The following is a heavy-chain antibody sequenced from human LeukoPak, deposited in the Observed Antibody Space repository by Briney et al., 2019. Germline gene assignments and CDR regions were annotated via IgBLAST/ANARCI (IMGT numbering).Heavy chain of an antibody. V-gene: IGHV3-30-3*01. Sequence: GSLRLSCAASEFSFNNFAMYWVRQAPGKGLEWLAVISYDGSITYYADSVKGRFTISRDNAKNSLYLQMNSLRADDTAVYYCARGLAAAGTRGPYWGQGTLVTVSS. CDR3: ARGLAAAGTRGPY. D-gene: IGHD6-13*01. CDR2: ISYDGSIT. CDR1: EFSFNNFA. J-gene: IGHJ4*02.